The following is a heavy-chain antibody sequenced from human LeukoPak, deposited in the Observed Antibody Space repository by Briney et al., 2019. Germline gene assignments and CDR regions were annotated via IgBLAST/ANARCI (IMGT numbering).Heavy chain of an antibody. D-gene: IGHD2/OR15-2a*01. CDR2: IYTSGST. CDR1: GGSISSGSYY. V-gene: IGHV4-61*02. CDR3: ARGAFSEYFDY. Sequence: SQTLSLTCTVSGGSISSGSYYWSWIRQPAGKGLEWIGRIYTSGSTNYNPSLKSRVTISVDTSKNQFSLKLSSVTAADTAVYYCARGAFSEYFDYWGQGTLVTVSS. J-gene: IGHJ4*02.